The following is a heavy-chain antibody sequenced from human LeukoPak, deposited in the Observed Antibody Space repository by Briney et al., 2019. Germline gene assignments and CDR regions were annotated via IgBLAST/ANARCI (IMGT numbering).Heavy chain of an antibody. CDR3: GKDDNSGSYYWLFDY. CDR1: VFTFSIYA. V-gene: IGHV3-23*01. Sequence: GGSLRLSCAASVFTFSIYAMSWVRQAPTKGREGGSSISGSGGTTYYADSVKGRLTISRDNSKNTLYLQMNSLRAEDTAVYYCGKDDNSGSYYWLFDYWGQGTLVTVSS. D-gene: IGHD1-26*01. CDR2: ISGSGGTT. J-gene: IGHJ4*02.